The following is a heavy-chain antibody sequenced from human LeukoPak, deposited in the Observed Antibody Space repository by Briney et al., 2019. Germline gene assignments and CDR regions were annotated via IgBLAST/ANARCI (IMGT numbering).Heavy chain of an antibody. CDR2: TYYRSTWYN. CDR3: ARRLTQYDCFDP. D-gene: IGHD2-2*01. Sequence: SQTLSLTCAISGDSVSSHIAAWNWIRQSPSRGLEWLGRTYYRSTWYNDYAVSVRGRITVNPDTSKNQFSLHLNSVTPEDTAVYYCARRLTQYDCFDPWGQGILVTVSS. J-gene: IGHJ5*02. CDR1: GDSVSSHIAA. V-gene: IGHV6-1*01.